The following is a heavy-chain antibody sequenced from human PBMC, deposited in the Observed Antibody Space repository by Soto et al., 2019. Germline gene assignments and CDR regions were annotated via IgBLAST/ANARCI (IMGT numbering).Heavy chain of an antibody. D-gene: IGHD1-26*01. Sequence: PGGSLRLSCAASGFSITIYELNWVRQAPGKGLEWVSYISGSGGTKYYADSVNGRFTISRDNVKNSLYLQMNSLRADDTAVYYCVRDGGTYPHAPHWGQG. J-gene: IGHJ4*02. CDR3: VRDGGTYPHAPH. CDR2: ISGSGGTK. V-gene: IGHV3-48*03. CDR1: GFSITIYE.